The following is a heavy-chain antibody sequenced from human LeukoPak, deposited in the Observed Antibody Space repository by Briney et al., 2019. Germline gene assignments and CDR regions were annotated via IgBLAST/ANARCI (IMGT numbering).Heavy chain of an antibody. V-gene: IGHV3-30*18. J-gene: IGHJ4*02. CDR1: GFTFSSYG. Sequence: GGTLRLSCAASGFTFSSYGMSWVRQAPGKGLEWVAVISYDGSNKYYADSVKGRFTISRDNSKNTLYLQMNSLRAEDTAVYYCAKGHTMIVVRLLDYWGQGTLVTVSS. CDR3: AKGHTMIVVRLLDY. CDR2: ISYDGSNK. D-gene: IGHD3-22*01.